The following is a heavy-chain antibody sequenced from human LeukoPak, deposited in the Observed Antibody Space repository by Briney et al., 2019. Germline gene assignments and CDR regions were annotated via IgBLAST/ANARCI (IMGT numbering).Heavy chain of an antibody. D-gene: IGHD5-18*01. Sequence: PGGSLGLSCAASGFTFTSYAMGWVRQAPGKGLEWVSATSGSGGSTYYADSVKGRFTISRDDSKNTLSLQMNSLRAEDTAVYYCAKARGIQLWFLDYWGQGTLVTVSS. J-gene: IGHJ4*02. CDR2: TSGSGGST. V-gene: IGHV3-23*01. CDR3: AKARGIQLWFLDY. CDR1: GFTFTSYA.